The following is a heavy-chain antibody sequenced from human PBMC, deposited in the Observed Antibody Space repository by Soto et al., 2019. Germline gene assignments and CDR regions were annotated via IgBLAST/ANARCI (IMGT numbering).Heavy chain of an antibody. CDR3: ARDLWGEATYYYYGMDV. CDR1: GFTFSTYG. Sequence: GGSLRLSCAASGFTFSTYGMHWVRQAPGRGPEWVATISYDGSKKYYADSVKGRFTISRDNAKNSLYLQMNSLRDEDTAVYYCARDLWGEATYYYYGMDVWGQGTTVTVSS. J-gene: IGHJ6*02. D-gene: IGHD5-12*01. CDR2: ISYDGSKK. V-gene: IGHV3-30*03.